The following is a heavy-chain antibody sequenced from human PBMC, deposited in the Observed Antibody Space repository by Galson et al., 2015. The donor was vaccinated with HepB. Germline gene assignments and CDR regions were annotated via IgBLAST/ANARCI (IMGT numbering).Heavy chain of an antibody. CDR3: ARDRRYLLNYYYGMDV. CDR2: IWYDGSNK. Sequence: SCKASGFTFSSYGMHWVRQAPGKGLEWVAVIWYDGSNKYYADSVKGRFTISRDNSKNTLYLQMNSLRAEDTAVYYCARDRRYLLNYYYGMDVWGQGTTVTVSS. J-gene: IGHJ6*02. D-gene: IGHD3-10*01. CDR1: GFTFSSYG. V-gene: IGHV3-33*01.